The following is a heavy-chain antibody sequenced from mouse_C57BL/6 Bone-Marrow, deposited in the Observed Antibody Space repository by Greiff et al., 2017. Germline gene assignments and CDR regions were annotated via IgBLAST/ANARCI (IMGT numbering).Heavy chain of an antibody. V-gene: IGHV5-6*01. CDR2: ISSGGSYT. Sequence: EVKLMESGGDLVKPGGSLKLSCAASGFTFSSYGMSWVRQTPDKRLEWVATISSGGSYTYYPDSVKGRFTISRDNAKNTLYLQMSSLKSEDTAMYYWASTALAWFAYWGQGTLVTVSA. D-gene: IGHD3-1*01. CDR3: ASTALAWFAY. J-gene: IGHJ3*01. CDR1: GFTFSSYG.